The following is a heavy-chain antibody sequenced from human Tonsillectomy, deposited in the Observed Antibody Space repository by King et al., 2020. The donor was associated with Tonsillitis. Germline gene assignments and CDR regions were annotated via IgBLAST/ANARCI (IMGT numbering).Heavy chain of an antibody. CDR2: ISWDGGST. Sequence: DVQLVESGGVVVQPGGSLRLSCAASGFTFDDYTMHWVRQAPGKGLEWVSLISWDGGSTYYADSVKGRFTISRDNSKNSLYLQMNSLRIEDTALYYCAKGDVSEDIVVVVAATADYYYGMDVWGQGTTVTVSS. J-gene: IGHJ6*02. D-gene: IGHD2-15*01. V-gene: IGHV3-43*01. CDR1: GFTFDDYT. CDR3: AKGDVSEDIVVVVAATADYYYGMDV.